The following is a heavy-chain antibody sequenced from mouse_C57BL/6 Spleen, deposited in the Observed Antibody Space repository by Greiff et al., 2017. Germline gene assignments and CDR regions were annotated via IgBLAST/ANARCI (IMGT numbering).Heavy chain of an antibody. CDR1: GFTFSSYA. J-gene: IGHJ4*01. V-gene: IGHV5-4*03. Sequence: DVKLVESGGGLVKPGGSLKLSCAASGFTFSSYAMSWVRQTPEKRLEWVATISDGGSYTYYPDNVKGRFTISRDNAKNNLYLQMSHLKSEDTAMYYCARAGDGYPYAMDYWGQGTSVTVSS. CDR3: ARAGDGYPYAMDY. CDR2: ISDGGSYT. D-gene: IGHD2-3*01.